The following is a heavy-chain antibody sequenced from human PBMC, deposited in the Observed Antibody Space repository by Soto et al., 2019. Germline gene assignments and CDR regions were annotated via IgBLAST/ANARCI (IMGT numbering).Heavy chain of an antibody. CDR1: GFTFSSYS. CDR2: ISSSSSYI. J-gene: IGHJ3*02. D-gene: IGHD3-22*01. V-gene: IGHV3-21*01. CDR3: ARGYHYYDSSGYDKWDAFDI. Sequence: GGSLRLSCAASGFTFSSYSMNWVRQAPGKGLEWVSSISSSSSYIYYADSVKGRFTISRDNAKNSLYLQMNSLRAEDTAVYYCARGYHYYDSSGYDKWDAFDIWGQGTMVTVS.